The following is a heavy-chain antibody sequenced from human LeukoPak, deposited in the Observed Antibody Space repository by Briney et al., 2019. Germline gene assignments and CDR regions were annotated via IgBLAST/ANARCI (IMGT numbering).Heavy chain of an antibody. CDR1: GFTFSSYA. D-gene: IGHD3-16*01. Sequence: PGGSLRLSCAASGFTFSSYAMSWVRQAPGKGLEWVSAISGSGGSTYYADSVKGRFTISRDNAKNSLYLQMNSLRDEDTAVYYCARSGGYYYGMDVWGQGTTVTVSS. CDR2: ISGSGGST. V-gene: IGHV3-23*01. J-gene: IGHJ6*02. CDR3: ARSGGYYYGMDV.